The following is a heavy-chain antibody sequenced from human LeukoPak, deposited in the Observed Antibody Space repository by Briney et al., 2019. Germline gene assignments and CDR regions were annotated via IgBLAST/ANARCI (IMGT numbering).Heavy chain of an antibody. J-gene: IGHJ5*02. CDR1: GGSFIGYY. V-gene: IGHV4-34*01. CDR3: ARSYPYCSSTSCPYVFDP. CDR2: INHSGST. Sequence: PSGTLSLTCAVYGGSFIGYYWSWIRQPPGKGLEWIGEINHSGSTNYNPSLKSRVTISVDTSKNQFSLKLSSVTAADTAVYYCARSYPYCSSTSCPYVFDPWGQGTLVTVSS. D-gene: IGHD2-2*01.